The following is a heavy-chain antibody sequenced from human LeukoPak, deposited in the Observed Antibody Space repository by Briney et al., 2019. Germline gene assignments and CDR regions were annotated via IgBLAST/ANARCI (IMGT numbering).Heavy chain of an antibody. CDR1: GGSISSYY. CDR2: IYYSGST. CDR3: ARLLWDYKYYFDY. V-gene: IGHV4-59*01. Sequence: SETLSLTCTVSGGSISSYYWSWIRQPPGKGLEWIGYIYYSGSTNYNPSLKSRVTISVDTSKNQFSLKLSSVTAADTAVYYCARLLWDYKYYFDYWGQGTLVTVSS. D-gene: IGHD3-10*01. J-gene: IGHJ4*02.